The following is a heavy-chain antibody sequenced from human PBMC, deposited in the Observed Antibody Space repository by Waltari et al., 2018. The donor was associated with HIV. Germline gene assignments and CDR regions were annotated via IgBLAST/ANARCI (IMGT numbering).Heavy chain of an antibody. J-gene: IGHJ3*02. D-gene: IGHD7-27*01. CDR3: ARTLTLTFDPFDI. V-gene: IGHV1-69-2*01. Sequence: EVQLAQPGAAVKKPGATVKISCKISGYPFTDYYIHWIQQAPGRGFDWVGLVDPEDGEPRFSEKFRDRVTITADRSTDTAYLELSSLTSDDTAIYYCARTLTLTFDPFDIWGQGTMVVVSS. CDR1: GYPFTDYY. CDR2: VDPEDGEP.